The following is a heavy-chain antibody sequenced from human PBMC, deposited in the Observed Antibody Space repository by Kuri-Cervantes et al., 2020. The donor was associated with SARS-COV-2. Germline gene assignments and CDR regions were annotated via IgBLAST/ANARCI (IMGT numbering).Heavy chain of an antibody. Sequence: SETLSLTCAVSGYSISRAYYWDWIRQPPGKGLEWIGSVYHYGSTYYNLSLKSRVTISVDTSKNQFSLKLSSVTAADTAVYYCARDSYYYDSKGGGLPDYWGQGTLVTVSS. CDR2: VYHYGST. V-gene: IGHV4-38-2*02. CDR3: ARDSYYYDSKGGGLPDY. J-gene: IGHJ4*02. D-gene: IGHD3-22*01. CDR1: GYSISRAYY.